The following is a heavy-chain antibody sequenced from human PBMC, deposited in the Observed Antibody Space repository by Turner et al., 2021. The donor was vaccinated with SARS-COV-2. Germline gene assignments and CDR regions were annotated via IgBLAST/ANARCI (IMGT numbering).Heavy chain of an antibody. J-gene: IGHJ4*02. D-gene: IGHD6-19*01. CDR2: ISGSGGST. Sequence: EVQLLESGGGLVQPGGSLRLSCEASGFTFSSYAMSWVRQAPGKGLEWVSAISGSGGSTYYADSVKGRFTISRDNSKNTLYLQMNSLRAEDTAVYYCAKPPGEQWLVLALVFDYWGQGTLVTVSS. V-gene: IGHV3-23*01. CDR3: AKPPGEQWLVLALVFDY. CDR1: GFTFSSYA.